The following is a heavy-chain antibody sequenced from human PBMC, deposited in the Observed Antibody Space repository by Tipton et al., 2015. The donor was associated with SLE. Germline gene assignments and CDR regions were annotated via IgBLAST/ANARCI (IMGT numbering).Heavy chain of an antibody. CDR3: AREPDY. CDR2: T. J-gene: IGHJ4*02. V-gene: IGHV4-4*07. Sequence: TSYNPSLKSRLIMTVDTCKNQFSLKLTSVTAADTAVYYCAREPDYWGQGILVAVAS.